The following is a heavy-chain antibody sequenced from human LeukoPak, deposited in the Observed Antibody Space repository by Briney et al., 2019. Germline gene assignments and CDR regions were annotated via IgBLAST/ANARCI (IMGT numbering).Heavy chain of an antibody. CDR3: AELGITMIGGV. CDR1: GFTVVTNY. J-gene: IGHJ6*04. CDR2: ISSSGSTI. D-gene: IGHD3-10*02. V-gene: IGHV3-48*03. Sequence: PGGSLRLSCAASGFTVVTNYINWVRQAPGKGLEWVSYISSSGSTIYYADSVKGRFTISRDNAKNSLYLQMNSLRAEDTAVYYCAELGITMIGGVWGKGTTVTISS.